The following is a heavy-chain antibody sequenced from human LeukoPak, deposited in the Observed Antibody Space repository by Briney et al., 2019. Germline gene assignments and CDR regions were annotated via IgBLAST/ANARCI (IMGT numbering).Heavy chain of an antibody. J-gene: IGHJ4*02. CDR3: ARGLVHDTSGYYSDY. V-gene: IGHV1-46*01. Sequence: GASVKVSCKASGYTFTNYFMHWVRQAPGQGLEWMGVINPSGGGTTYAQRFQGRVTMTRDTSTSTVHMELSSLRAEDTAVYYCARGLVHDTSGYYSDYWGQGTLVTVSS. D-gene: IGHD3-22*01. CDR2: INPSGGGT. CDR1: GYTFTNYF.